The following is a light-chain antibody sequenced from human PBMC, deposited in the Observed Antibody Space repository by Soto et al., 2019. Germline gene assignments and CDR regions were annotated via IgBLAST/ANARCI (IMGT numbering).Light chain of an antibody. J-gene: IGKJ1*01. CDR2: DAS. Sequence: DLPMTPSPSTLSASVGDRVTITCRASQSISSWLAWYQQKPGKAPKLLIYDASSLESGVPSRFSGSGSGTEFTLTISSLQPDDFATYYCQQYNSYSRTFGQGTKVDIK. CDR1: QSISSW. V-gene: IGKV1-5*01. CDR3: QQYNSYSRT.